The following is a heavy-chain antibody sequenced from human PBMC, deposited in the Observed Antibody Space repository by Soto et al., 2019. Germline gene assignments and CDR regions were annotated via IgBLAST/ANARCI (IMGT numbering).Heavy chain of an antibody. CDR3: ARAPQNSGYDY. Sequence: SETLSLTCAVSGYSISSGYYWGWIRQPPGKGLEWIGSIYHSGSTYYNPSLKSRVTISVDTSKNQFSLKLSSVTAADTAVYYCARAPQNSGYDYWGQGTMVTVSS. D-gene: IGHD5-12*01. V-gene: IGHV4-38-2*01. CDR1: GYSISSGYY. CDR2: IYHSGST. J-gene: IGHJ4*02.